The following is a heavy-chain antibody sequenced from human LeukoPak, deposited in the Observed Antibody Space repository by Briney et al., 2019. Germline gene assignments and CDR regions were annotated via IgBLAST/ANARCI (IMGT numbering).Heavy chain of an antibody. Sequence: GGSLRLSCAGSGFTFSSYSMNWVRQAPGKGVEWVSSISSSSSYIYYAGSVKGRFTISRDNAKNSLYLQMNSLRAEDTAVYYCARDNNYYGSGSYYNVGVYWGQGTLVTVSS. CDR2: ISSSSSYI. D-gene: IGHD3-10*01. CDR1: GFTFSSYS. CDR3: ARDNNYYGSGSYYNVGVY. J-gene: IGHJ4*02. V-gene: IGHV3-21*01.